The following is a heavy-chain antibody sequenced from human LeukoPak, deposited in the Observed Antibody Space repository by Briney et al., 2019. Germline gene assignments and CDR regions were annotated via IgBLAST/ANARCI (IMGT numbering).Heavy chain of an antibody. Sequence: SVKVSFTASGGTFSSYAISWVRQAPGQGLEWMGGIIPIFGTANYAQKFQGRVTITADESTSTAYMELSSLRSEDTAVYYCARVITYYGGNSAYFDYWGQGTLVTVSS. CDR3: ARVITYYGGNSAYFDY. J-gene: IGHJ4*02. D-gene: IGHD4-23*01. V-gene: IGHV1-69*13. CDR2: IIPIFGTA. CDR1: GGTFSSYA.